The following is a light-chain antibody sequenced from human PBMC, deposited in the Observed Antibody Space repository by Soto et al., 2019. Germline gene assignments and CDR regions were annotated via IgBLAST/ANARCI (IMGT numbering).Light chain of an antibody. J-gene: IGLJ3*02. CDR1: SSDVGTYNY. V-gene: IGLV2-14*01. Sequence: QSALTQPASVSGSPGQSITISCTGTSSDVGTYNYVSWYQHRPGKAPKLMIYDVSYRPSGVSNCFSGSKSANTASLTISGLQAEDEADYYCSSYTTSNTQVFGGGTKLTVL. CDR2: DVS. CDR3: SSYTTSNTQV.